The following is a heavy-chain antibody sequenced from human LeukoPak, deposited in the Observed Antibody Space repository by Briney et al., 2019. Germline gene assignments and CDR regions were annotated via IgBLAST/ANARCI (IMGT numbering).Heavy chain of an antibody. J-gene: IGHJ3*02. D-gene: IGHD2-15*01. Sequence: SETLSLTCTVSGGSISSYYWSWIRQPPGKGLEWIGYIYYSGSTNYNPSLKSRVTISVDTSKNQFSLKLSSVAAADTAVYYCARSGSFAWSYAFDIWGQGTMVTVSS. CDR2: IYYSGST. V-gene: IGHV4-59*01. CDR1: GGSISSYY. CDR3: ARSGSFAWSYAFDI.